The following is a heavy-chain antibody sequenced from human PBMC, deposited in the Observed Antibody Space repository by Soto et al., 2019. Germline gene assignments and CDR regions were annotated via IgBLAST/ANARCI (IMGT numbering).Heavy chain of an antibody. D-gene: IGHD6-6*01. J-gene: IGHJ5*02. CDR2: ISAYNGNT. CDR3: ARDHAFNIAARPGFGGQGARNWFDL. Sequence: VKVSCKASGYTFTSYGVSWVRQNPGQGLEWMGWISAYNGNTNYAQKLQGRVTMTTDTSTSTAYMELRSLRSDDTAVYYCARDHAFNIAARPGFGGQGARNWFDLWGQGTLVTVSS. CDR1: GYTFTSYG. V-gene: IGHV1-18*01.